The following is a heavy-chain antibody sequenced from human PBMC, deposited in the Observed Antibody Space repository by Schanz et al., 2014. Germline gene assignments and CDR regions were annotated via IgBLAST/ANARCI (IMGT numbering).Heavy chain of an antibody. Sequence: QVQLQESGPGLVKPSETLSLTCTVSGVSIGGYYWSWIRQPPGKGLEWIGRIYNSGKTNYNPSLESRVSMAVDTSKTQLSLKLRSVRAADTTLNNCARNTVTTPDWYFDLWGRGTLVTVSS. CDR2: IYNSGKT. CDR1: GVSIGGYY. CDR3: ARNTVTTPDWYFDL. J-gene: IGHJ2*01. V-gene: IGHV4-4*07. D-gene: IGHD4-17*01.